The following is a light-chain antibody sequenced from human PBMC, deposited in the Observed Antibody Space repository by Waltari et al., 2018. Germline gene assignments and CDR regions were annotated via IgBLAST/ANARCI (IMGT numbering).Light chain of an antibody. CDR2: ANY. CDR1: TSNIRTNT. V-gene: IGLV1-44*01. Sequence: QSVLTQPPSTSGTPGQRVTISCSGSTSNIRTNTVTWYQLLPGPAPKTVIFANYHRPSGVPDRFSASKSGTSASLVISGLQSEDEADYFCATWDDSLSGRVFGGGTKVTVL. J-gene: IGLJ3*02. CDR3: ATWDDSLSGRV.